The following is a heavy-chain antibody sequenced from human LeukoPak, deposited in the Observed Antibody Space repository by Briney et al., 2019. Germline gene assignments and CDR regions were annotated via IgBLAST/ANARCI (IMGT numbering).Heavy chain of an antibody. CDR3: ATFKHDYDKVFYFDY. Sequence: ASVKVSCKVSGYNLTELSMQWVRQAPGKGLEWMGGFDPEDGETIYAQKFQGRVTMTEDTSTDTAYMELSSLRSEDTAVYYCATFKHDYDKVFYFDYWGQGTLVTVSS. V-gene: IGHV1-24*01. CDR2: FDPEDGET. D-gene: IGHD4-17*01. J-gene: IGHJ4*02. CDR1: GYNLTELS.